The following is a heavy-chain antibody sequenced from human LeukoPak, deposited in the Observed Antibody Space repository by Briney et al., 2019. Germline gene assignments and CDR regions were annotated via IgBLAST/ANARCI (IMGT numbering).Heavy chain of an antibody. V-gene: IGHV1-8*01. D-gene: IGHD3-10*01. CDR3: ARVLYAYGSGSYYFDY. J-gene: IGHJ4*02. CDR1: GYTFTSYD. Sequence: ASVKVSCKASGYTFTSYDINWVRQATGQGLEWMGWMNPNSGNTGYAQKFQGRVTMTRDTSTSTVYMELSSLRSEDTAVYYCARVLYAYGSGSYYFDYWGQGTLVTVSS. CDR2: MNPNSGNT.